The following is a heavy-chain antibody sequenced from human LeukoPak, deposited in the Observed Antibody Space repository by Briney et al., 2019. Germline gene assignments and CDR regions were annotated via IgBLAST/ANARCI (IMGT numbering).Heavy chain of an antibody. CDR3: TTVFKGSSLQDY. CDR1: GFTFSSYA. J-gene: IGHJ4*02. CDR2: IKNDETTA. D-gene: IGHD1-26*01. Sequence: GGSLRLSCVVSGFTFSSYAMSWVRQAPGRGLLWVARIKNDETTAVYTDSVKGRFTISRDNAKNILYLQMNNLRVEDTAVYYCTTVFKGSSLQDYWGQGTLVTVSS. V-gene: IGHV3-74*03.